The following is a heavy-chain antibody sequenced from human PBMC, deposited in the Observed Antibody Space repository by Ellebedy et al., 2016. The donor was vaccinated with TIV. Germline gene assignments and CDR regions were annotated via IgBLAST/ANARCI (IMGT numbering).Heavy chain of an antibody. CDR2: TRFDGSTQ. CDR3: VKGVDSFGELSLDD. V-gene: IGHV3-30*02. Sequence: GESLKISCAASGFTFSSYGMHWVRQAPGKGLEWVAFTRFDGSTQYYADSVKGRFTISRDNSKNTLHLQLNSLKNEDTAVFYCVKGVDSFGELSLDDWGQGTRVTVSS. J-gene: IGHJ4*02. D-gene: IGHD3-10*01. CDR1: GFTFSSYG.